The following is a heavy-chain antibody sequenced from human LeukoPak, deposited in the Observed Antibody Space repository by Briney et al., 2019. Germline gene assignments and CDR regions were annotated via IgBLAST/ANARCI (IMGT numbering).Heavy chain of an antibody. D-gene: IGHD2-15*01. J-gene: IGHJ3*02. CDR3: TRLAGGDAFDT. V-gene: IGHV3-73*01. CDR2: IRSKANGYTT. Sequence: PGGSLRLSCAASGFTFSGSAMHWVRQAPGKGLEWVGSIRSKANGYTTAYGASVKGRFTISRDDLKRTTYVQMKSLKIEDTAVYYCTRLAGGDAFDTWGPGTMVTVSS. CDR1: GFTFSGSA.